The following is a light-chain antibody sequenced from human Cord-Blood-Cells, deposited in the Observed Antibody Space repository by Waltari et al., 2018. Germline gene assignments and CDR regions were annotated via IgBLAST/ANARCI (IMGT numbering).Light chain of an antibody. CDR3: QAWDSSTYV. Sequence: SYELTQPPSVSVSPGQTASITCSGDKLGDKYACWYQQKTGQSPVLVIYQDSKRPSGSPGRFSGSNSGNTATLTIGGTQAMDEADYYCQAWDSSTYVFGTGTKVTVL. J-gene: IGLJ1*01. V-gene: IGLV3-1*01. CDR2: QDS. CDR1: KLGDKY.